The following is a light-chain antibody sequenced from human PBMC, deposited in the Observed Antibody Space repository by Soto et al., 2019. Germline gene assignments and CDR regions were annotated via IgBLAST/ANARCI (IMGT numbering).Light chain of an antibody. CDR2: GAS. Sequence: EIVLTQSPGTLSLSPGERATLSCRASQSVNSNYLAWYQQKPGQAPRLLIYGASSRATGIPDRFSGSGSGTDFTLTISRLEPEDFAVYYCHLYGSSPPRTFGQGTKLEIK. V-gene: IGKV3-20*01. J-gene: IGKJ2*01. CDR1: QSVNSNY. CDR3: HLYGSSPPRT.